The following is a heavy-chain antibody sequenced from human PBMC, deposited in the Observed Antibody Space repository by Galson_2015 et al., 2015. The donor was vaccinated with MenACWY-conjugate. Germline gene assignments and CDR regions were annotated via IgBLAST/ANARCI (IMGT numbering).Heavy chain of an antibody. CDR1: GFTFNNYW. V-gene: IGHV3-74*01. Sequence: SLRLSCAASGFTFNNYWMHWVRQPPGKGLEWISYIKADGSFSNYADSVKGRFTISTDNAKNMVYLQTDGLGDEDTAVYSCARDNNWSFDSWGQGTLVTVSS. CDR3: ARDNNWSFDS. CDR2: IKADGSFS. D-gene: IGHD1-1*01. J-gene: IGHJ4*02.